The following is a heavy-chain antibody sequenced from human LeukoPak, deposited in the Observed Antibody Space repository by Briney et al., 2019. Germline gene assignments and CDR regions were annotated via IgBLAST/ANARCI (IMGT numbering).Heavy chain of an antibody. V-gene: IGHV3-23*01. CDR1: GFTFSSYA. CDR2: ISGSGGST. J-gene: IGHJ3*02. CDR3: AKDRSTMIEVAFDI. Sequence: TGGSLRLSCAASGFTFSSYAMSWVRQAPGKGREWGSAISGSGGSTYYADSVKGRFTISRDNSKNTLYLQMNSLRAEDTAVYYCAKDRSTMIEVAFDIWGQGTMVTVSS. D-gene: IGHD3-22*01.